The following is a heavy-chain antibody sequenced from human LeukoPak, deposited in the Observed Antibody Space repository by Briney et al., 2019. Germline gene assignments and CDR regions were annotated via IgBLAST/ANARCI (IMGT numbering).Heavy chain of an antibody. CDR3: ARVYRYDSSGYYLYFDY. CDR1: GGSISSSSYY. J-gene: IGHJ4*02. Sequence: SETLSLTCTVSGGSISSSSYYWGWIRQPPGKGLEWIGSIYYSGSTYYNPSLKSRVTISVDTSKNQFSLKLSSVTAADTAVYYCARVYRYDSSGYYLYFDYWGQGTLVTVSS. CDR2: IYYSGST. D-gene: IGHD3-22*01. V-gene: IGHV4-39*07.